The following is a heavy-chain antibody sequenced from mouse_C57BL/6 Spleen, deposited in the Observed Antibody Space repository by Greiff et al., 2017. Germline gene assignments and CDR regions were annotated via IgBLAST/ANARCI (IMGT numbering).Heavy chain of an antibody. Sequence: DVMLVESGGGLVKPGGSLKLSCAASGFTFSDYGMHWVRQAPEKGLEWVAYISSGSSTIYYADKVKGRFTISRDNAKNNLFLQMTSLRSEDTAMLYWAKGYYGSSYWCFDVWGTGTTVTVSS. J-gene: IGHJ1*03. CDR1: GFTFSDYG. V-gene: IGHV5-17*01. CDR2: ISSGSSTI. D-gene: IGHD1-1*01. CDR3: AKGYYGSSYWCFDV.